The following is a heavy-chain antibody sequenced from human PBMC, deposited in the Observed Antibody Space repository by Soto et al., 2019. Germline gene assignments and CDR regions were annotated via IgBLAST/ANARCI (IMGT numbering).Heavy chain of an antibody. D-gene: IGHD6-6*01. CDR3: ASSSSGPTVHPLLDY. CDR2: INAGNGNT. Sequence: ASVKVSCKASGYTFTSYAMHWVRQAPGQRLEWMGWINAGNGNTKYSQKFQGRVTITRDTSASTAYMELSSLRSEDTAVYYCASSSSGPTVHPLLDYWGQGTLVTVSS. CDR1: GYTFTSYA. J-gene: IGHJ4*02. V-gene: IGHV1-3*01.